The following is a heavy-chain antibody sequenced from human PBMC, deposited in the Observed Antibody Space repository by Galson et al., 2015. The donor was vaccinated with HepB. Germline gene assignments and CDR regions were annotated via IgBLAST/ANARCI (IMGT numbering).Heavy chain of an antibody. CDR2: MSYDGGSK. D-gene: IGHD4-17*01. V-gene: IGHV3-30*18. CDR3: AKDSGDFGDLRYCYFYGMDV. J-gene: IGHJ6*02. Sequence: SLRLSCAASGFTFTSYGMHWVRQAPGKGLEWVAVMSYDGGSKYYVDSVKGRFTISRDNSKNTLYLQMNSLRAEDTAMYYCAKDSGDFGDLRYCYFYGMDVWGQGTMVTVSS. CDR1: GFTFTSYG.